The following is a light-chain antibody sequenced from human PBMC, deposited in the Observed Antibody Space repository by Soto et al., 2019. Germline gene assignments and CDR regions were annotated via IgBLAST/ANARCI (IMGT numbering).Light chain of an antibody. J-gene: IGKJ1*01. Sequence: DIQMRQTPSTLSASVGDRVTITCRASQNIRSWLAWYQQKPGKAPKLLIYKASSLESGVPSRFSGSGSGTEFTLTISSLQPDDFATYYCQQYNSYSGTFGQGTKV. CDR2: KAS. CDR3: QQYNSYSGT. V-gene: IGKV1-5*03. CDR1: QNIRSW.